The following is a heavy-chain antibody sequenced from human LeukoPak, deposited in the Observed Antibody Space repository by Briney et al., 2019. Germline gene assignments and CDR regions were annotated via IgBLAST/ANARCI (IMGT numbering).Heavy chain of an antibody. Sequence: SETLSLTCTVSGGSISSYYWSWIRQPPGKGLEWSGYIYYSGSTNYNPSLKSRVTISVDTSKNQFSLKLSSVTAADTAVYYCARDMRGEYCSSTSCPPNPGYYYYYMDVWGKGTTVTVSS. J-gene: IGHJ6*03. V-gene: IGHV4-59*01. CDR1: GGSISSYY. D-gene: IGHD2-2*01. CDR2: IYYSGST. CDR3: ARDMRGEYCSSTSCPPNPGYYYYYMDV.